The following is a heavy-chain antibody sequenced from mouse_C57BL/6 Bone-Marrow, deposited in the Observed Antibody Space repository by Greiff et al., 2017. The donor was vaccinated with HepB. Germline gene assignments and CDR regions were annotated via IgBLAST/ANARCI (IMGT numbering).Heavy chain of an antibody. J-gene: IGHJ1*03. D-gene: IGHD2-4*01. CDR2: FHPYNDDT. CDR1: GYTFTTYP. Sequence: QVQLKQSGAELVKPGASVKMSCKASGYTFTTYPIEWMKQNHGKSLEWIGNFHPYNDDTKYNEKFKGKATLTVEKSSSTVYLELSRLTSDDSAVYYCARGGYDYDRYWYFDVWGTGTTVTVSS. V-gene: IGHV1-47*01. CDR3: ARGGYDYDRYWYFDV.